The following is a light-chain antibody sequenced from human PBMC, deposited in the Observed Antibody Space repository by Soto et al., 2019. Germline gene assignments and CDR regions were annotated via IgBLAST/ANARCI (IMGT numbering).Light chain of an antibody. CDR1: QSVSNSY. CDR2: GAS. J-gene: IGKJ1*01. Sequence: EIVLTQSPGTLSLSPGERATLSCRASQSVSNSYLAWYQQKPGQAPRLLIYGASSRATGIPDRFSGSGSGTDFTLTISRLDPEDFAVYYCQQYGSSPQTFGQGTKVEIK. V-gene: IGKV3-20*01. CDR3: QQYGSSPQT.